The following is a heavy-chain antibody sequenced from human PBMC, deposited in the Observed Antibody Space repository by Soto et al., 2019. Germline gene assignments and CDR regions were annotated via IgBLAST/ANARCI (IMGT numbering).Heavy chain of an antibody. V-gene: IGHV1-69*02. D-gene: IGHD3-3*01. Sequence: QVQLVQSGAEVKKPGSSVKVSCKASGGTFSSYTINWVRQAPGQGLEWMGRIIPSLGIPNYAQKFQGRVTITADKSTSTAYMELSSLRSEDTAVYYCARGVEAFDIWGQGTMVTVSS. CDR3: ARGVEAFDI. CDR1: GGTFSSYT. J-gene: IGHJ3*02. CDR2: IIPSLGIP.